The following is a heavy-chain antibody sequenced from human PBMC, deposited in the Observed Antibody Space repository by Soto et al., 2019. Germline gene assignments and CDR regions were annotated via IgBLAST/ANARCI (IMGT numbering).Heavy chain of an antibody. CDR2: LYWDDDK. D-gene: IGHD6-13*01. Sequence: QITLKESGPTLVKPTQTLTRTSTFSGFSLSPGEVGVGWIRQPPGKALKWLALLYWDDDKRYNPSLKSRLTITKDTSKNQVVLTLTNMDPVDTATYYCVHRAGMGGNSWLPGHWGQGTLVTVSS. J-gene: IGHJ4*02. CDR3: VHRAGMGGNSWLPGH. V-gene: IGHV2-5*02. CDR1: GFSLSPGEVG.